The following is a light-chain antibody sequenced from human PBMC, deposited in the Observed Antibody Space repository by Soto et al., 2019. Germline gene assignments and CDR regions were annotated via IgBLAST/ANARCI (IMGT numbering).Light chain of an antibody. CDR2: GAS. CDR1: QSVSSY. J-gene: IGKJ5*01. Sequence: ESVLTQSPATLSLSPGERATLSCRASQSVSSYLAWYQQKPGQAPRLLIYGASSRATGIPDRFSGSGSGTDFTLTISRLEPEDFAIYYCQQYNNWPAITFGQGTRLEIK. CDR3: QQYNNWPAIT. V-gene: IGKV3-11*01.